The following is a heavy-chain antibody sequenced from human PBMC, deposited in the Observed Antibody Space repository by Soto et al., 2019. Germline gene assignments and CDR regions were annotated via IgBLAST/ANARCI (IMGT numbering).Heavy chain of an antibody. CDR3: AKGGYYSLFDI. CDR2: ISGSGGRT. J-gene: IGHJ3*02. Sequence: WGSLRLSCVASGFPFSSYATSWVRQTPGKGLEWVSGISGSGGRTYYADSVKGRFTISRDNSNNTLSLQMHILRVEDTAVYFCAKGGYYSLFDIWGQGTMVTVSS. CDR1: GFPFSSYA. V-gene: IGHV3-23*01. D-gene: IGHD3-16*01.